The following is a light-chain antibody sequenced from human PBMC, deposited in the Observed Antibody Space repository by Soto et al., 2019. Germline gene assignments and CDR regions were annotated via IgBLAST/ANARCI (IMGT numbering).Light chain of an antibody. V-gene: IGKV1-9*01. CDR3: QQLISYPRN. Sequence: DIQLTQSPSFLSASVGDRVTITCRASQAISSYLAWYQQKPGKAPKVLISAASTLQSGVPSRFSGSGSATEFTLTISSLQPEDCATYYCQQLISYPRNFGGGTKVDIK. CDR2: AAS. J-gene: IGKJ4*01. CDR1: QAISSY.